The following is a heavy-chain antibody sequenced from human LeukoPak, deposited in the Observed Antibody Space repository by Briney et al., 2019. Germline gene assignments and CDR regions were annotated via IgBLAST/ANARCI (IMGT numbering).Heavy chain of an antibody. D-gene: IGHD6-19*01. J-gene: IGHJ5*02. CDR1: GGSISSSSYY. V-gene: IGHV4-39*07. CDR3: ARDLRKQWLVNWFDP. CDR2: IYYSGST. Sequence: SETLSLTCTVSGGSISSSSYYWSWIRQPPGKGLEWIGSIYYSGSTYYNPSLKSRVTISVDTSKNQFSLKLSSVTAADTAVYYCARDLRKQWLVNWFDPWGQGTLVTVSS.